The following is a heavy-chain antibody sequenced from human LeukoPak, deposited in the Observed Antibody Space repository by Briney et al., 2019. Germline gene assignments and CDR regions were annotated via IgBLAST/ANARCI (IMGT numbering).Heavy chain of an antibody. J-gene: IGHJ4*02. D-gene: IGHD2-2*01. V-gene: IGHV1-2*02. Sequence: GASVKVSCRASGYTFTGYYMHWMRQAPGQGLEWMGWINPSTGGTNYAQKLQGRVTMTTDTSTSTAYMELRSLRSDDTAVYYCARALIVVPAAEPNLVDNVIIDNVDYWGQGTLVTVSS. CDR1: GYTFTGYY. CDR3: ARALIVVPAAEPNLVDNVIIDNVDY. CDR2: INPSTGGT.